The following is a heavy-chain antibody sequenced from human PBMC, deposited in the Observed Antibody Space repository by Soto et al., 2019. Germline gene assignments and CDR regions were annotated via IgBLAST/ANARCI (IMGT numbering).Heavy chain of an antibody. CDR3: AAAAREYYYCGMDV. CDR2: ISGSGGST. J-gene: IGHJ6*02. CDR1: GFTFSSYA. Sequence: EVQLLESGGGLVQPGGSLRLSCAASGFTFSSYAMSWVRQAPGKGLEWVSGISGSGGSTYYADSVKGRFTISRDNSKNTLYLQMNSLRAEDTAVYYYAAAAREYYYCGMDVWGQGTTVTVSS. V-gene: IGHV3-23*01.